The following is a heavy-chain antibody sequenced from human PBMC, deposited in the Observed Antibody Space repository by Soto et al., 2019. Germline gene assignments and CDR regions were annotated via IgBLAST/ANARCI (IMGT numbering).Heavy chain of an antibody. CDR2: IHYSGNT. V-gene: IGHV4-59*08. CDR3: ARFNYYDSSGLCAFDI. CDR1: GDSIVTSY. D-gene: IGHD3-22*01. Sequence: SETLSLTCTVSGDSIVTSYWSCIRQPPGKGLEWIGYIHYSGNTDYNPSLKSRVTISGDTSKNQFSLKLRSVTAADTAVYDCARFNYYDSSGLCAFDIWGQGTMVT. J-gene: IGHJ3*02.